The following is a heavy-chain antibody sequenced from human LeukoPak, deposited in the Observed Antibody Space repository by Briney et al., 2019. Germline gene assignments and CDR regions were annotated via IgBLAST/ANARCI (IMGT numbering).Heavy chain of an antibody. CDR3: ARDKESGASSEIYY. Sequence: GGSLRLSCAASGFTFRDYWVHWVRQAPGKGLVWVSRINRDGSTTKYAVSVKGPYTVSRDNAKNTLNLQMCSLRAENTAVYYCARDKESGASSEIYYWGQGDLVTVSS. CDR1: GFTFRDYW. CDR2: INRDGSTT. V-gene: IGHV3-74*03. J-gene: IGHJ4*02. D-gene: IGHD1-26*01.